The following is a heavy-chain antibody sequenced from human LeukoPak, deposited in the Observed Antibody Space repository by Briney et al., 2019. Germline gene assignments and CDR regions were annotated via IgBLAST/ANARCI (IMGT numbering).Heavy chain of an antibody. V-gene: IGHV1-69*04. J-gene: IGHJ4*02. D-gene: IGHD3-22*01. Sequence: ASVKVSCKASGGTFSSYAISWVRQAPGQGLEWMGRIIPIFGIANYAQKFQGRVTITADKSTSTAYMELSSLRSEDTAVYYCARDTDYNYYDSSSYYQPNFEYWGQGTLVTVSS. CDR2: IIPIFGIA. CDR3: ARDTDYNYYDSSSYYQPNFEY. CDR1: GGTFSSYA.